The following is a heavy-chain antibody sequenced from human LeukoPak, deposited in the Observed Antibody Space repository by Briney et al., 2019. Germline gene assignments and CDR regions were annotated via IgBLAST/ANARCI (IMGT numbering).Heavy chain of an antibody. D-gene: IGHD3-10*01. J-gene: IGHJ4*02. CDR2: ISGSGGST. CDR3: AKDTARGVIAYYFDY. V-gene: IGHV3-23*01. Sequence: PGGSLRLSCAASGFTFSSYAMSWVRQAPGKGREWVSAISGSGGSTYYADSVKGRFTISRDNSKNTLYLQMNSLRSEDTAVYYCAKDTARGVIAYYFDYWGQGTLVTVSS. CDR1: GFTFSSYA.